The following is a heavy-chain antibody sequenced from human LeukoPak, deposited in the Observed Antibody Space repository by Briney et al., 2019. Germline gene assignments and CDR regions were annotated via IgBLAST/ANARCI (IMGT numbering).Heavy chain of an antibody. Sequence: SLRLSRAASGFTFSSYSMNWVRQAPGKGLEWGSSISISSRYIYYADSVKGRFTISRDNAKNSLYLQMNSLRAEDTAVYYCAREAYYYDSSGYYYNFDYWGQGTLVTVSS. J-gene: IGHJ4*02. D-gene: IGHD3-22*01. CDR1: GFTFSSYS. V-gene: IGHV3-21*01. CDR2: ISISSRYI. CDR3: AREAYYYDSSGYYYNFDY.